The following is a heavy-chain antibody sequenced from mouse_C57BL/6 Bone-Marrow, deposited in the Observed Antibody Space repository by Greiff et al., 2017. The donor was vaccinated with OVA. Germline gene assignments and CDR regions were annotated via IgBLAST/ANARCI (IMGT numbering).Heavy chain of an antibody. CDR1: GFTFSSYA. D-gene: IGHD1-1*01. Sequence: EVKLVESGGGLVKPGGSLKLSCAASGFTFSSYAMSWVRQTPEKRLEWVATISDGGSYTYYPDNVQGRFTISRDNAKNNLYLQMSHLKSEDTAMYYCARYYGSSSHWYFDVWGTGTTVTVSS. V-gene: IGHV5-4*03. CDR2: ISDGGSYT. CDR3: ARYYGSSSHWYFDV. J-gene: IGHJ1*03.